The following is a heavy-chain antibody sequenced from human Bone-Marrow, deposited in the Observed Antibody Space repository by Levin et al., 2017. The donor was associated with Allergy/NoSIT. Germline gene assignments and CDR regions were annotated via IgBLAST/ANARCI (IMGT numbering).Heavy chain of an antibody. V-gene: IGHV3-21*01. CDR1: GFTFSIYS. CDR3: ARGIIGDVRVAHKEAFDI. Sequence: GGSLRLSCTVSGFTFSIYSINWVRQAPGKGLEWVSSISIIGSDMYYVDSLRGRFTISRDNAKNSLTLQMNSLRVEDTAVYYCARGIIGDVRVAHKEAFDIWGKGTMVSVSS. CDR2: ISIIGSDM. J-gene: IGHJ3*02. D-gene: IGHD2-8*02.